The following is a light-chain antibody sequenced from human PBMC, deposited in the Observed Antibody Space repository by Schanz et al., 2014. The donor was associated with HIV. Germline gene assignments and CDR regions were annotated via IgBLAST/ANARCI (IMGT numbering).Light chain of an antibody. CDR3: SSKATGGRAPFV. J-gene: IGLJ1*01. V-gene: IGLV2-14*03. CDR2: DVS. Sequence: QSALTQPASVSGSPGQSITISCTGTSSDVGGYNYVSWYQQHPGKAPKLMISDVSNRPSGVSNRFSGSKSGNTASLTISGLQAEDEADYYCSSKATGGRAPFVFGGGTKLPS. CDR1: SSDVGGYNY.